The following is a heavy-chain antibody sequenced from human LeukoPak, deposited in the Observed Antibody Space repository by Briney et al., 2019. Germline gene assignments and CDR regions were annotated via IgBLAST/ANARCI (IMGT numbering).Heavy chain of an antibody. CDR2: IRYDGSNK. CDR3: AKDTRRITMIVVVQPDY. D-gene: IGHD3-22*01. V-gene: IGHV3-30*02. CDR1: GFTFSSYG. Sequence: GGSLRLSCAASGFTFSSYGMHWVRQAPGKGLEWVAFIRYDGSNKYYADSVKGRFTISRDNSKNTLYLQMNSLRAEDTAVYYCAKDTRRITMIVVVQPDYWGQGTLVTVSS. J-gene: IGHJ4*02.